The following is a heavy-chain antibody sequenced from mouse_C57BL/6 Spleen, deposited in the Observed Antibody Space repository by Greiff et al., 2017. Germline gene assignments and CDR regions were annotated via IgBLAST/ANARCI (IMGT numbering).Heavy chain of an antibody. CDR3: ARSSYGSNWYFDV. D-gene: IGHD1-1*01. J-gene: IGHJ1*03. Sequence: VKLQQPGAELVKPGASVKLSCTASGYTFTSYWMHWVKQRPGRGLEWSGRIDPNSGGTKYNEQFKSKATLTVDKPSSTAYMQLSSLTSEDSAVYYCARSSYGSNWYFDVWGTGTTVTVSS. CDR1: GYTFTSYW. V-gene: IGHV1-72*01. CDR2: IDPNSGGT.